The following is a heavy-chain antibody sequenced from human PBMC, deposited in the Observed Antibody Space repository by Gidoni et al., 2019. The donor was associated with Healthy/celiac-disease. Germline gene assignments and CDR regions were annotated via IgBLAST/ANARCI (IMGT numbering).Heavy chain of an antibody. CDR3: TTGQIYHNYYDSSGYFLDAFDI. CDR2: IKSKTDGGTT. V-gene: IGHV3-15*07. J-gene: IGHJ3*02. CDR1: GFTFRNAW. Sequence: EVQLVESGGGLVKPGGSLRLSCAASGFTFRNAWMNRVRQAPGKGLEWVGRIKSKTDGGTTDYAAPVKGRFTISRDDSKNTLYLQMNSLKTEDTAVYYCTTGQIYHNYYDSSGYFLDAFDIWGQGTMVTVSS. D-gene: IGHD3-22*01.